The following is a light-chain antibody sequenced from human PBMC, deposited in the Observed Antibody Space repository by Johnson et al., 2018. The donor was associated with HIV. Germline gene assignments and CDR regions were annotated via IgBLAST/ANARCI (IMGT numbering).Light chain of an antibody. J-gene: IGLJ1*01. CDR1: SSNIGNNY. Sequence: QSVLTQSPSVSAAPGQKVTISCSGSSSNIGNNYVSWYQQLPGTAPKLLIYENNKRPSGIPDRFSGSKSGTSATLGITGLQTVDEADYYCGTWDSSLSAGYVFGTGTKVSVL. CDR2: ENN. CDR3: GTWDSSLSAGYV. V-gene: IGLV1-51*02.